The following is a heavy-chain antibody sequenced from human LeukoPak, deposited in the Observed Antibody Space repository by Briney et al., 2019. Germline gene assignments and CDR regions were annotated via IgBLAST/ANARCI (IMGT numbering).Heavy chain of an antibody. J-gene: IGHJ4*02. CDR3: ASQGGFDD. V-gene: IGHV3-21*01. Sequence: GGSLRLSYGALDFSFTIHNMNWVRQAPGKGLEWVSSISSGSTYIYYADSVKGRFTISRDNGKNSLHLEMNILRGEDTAVYYSASQGGFDDWGQGTLVTVSS. CDR2: ISSGSTYI. CDR1: DFSFTIHN. D-gene: IGHD2-15*01.